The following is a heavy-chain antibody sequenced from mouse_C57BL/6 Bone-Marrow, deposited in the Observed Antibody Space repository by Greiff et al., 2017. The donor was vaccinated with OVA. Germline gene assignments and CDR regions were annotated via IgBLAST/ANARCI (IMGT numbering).Heavy chain of an antibody. Sequence: QVQLQQSGAELVMPGASVKLSCKASGYTFTSYWMHWVKQRPGQGLEWIGEIDPSDSYTNYNQKFKGKSTLTVDKSSSTAYMQLSSLTSEDSAVYYCAREITTVVDSYYFDYWGQGTTLTVSS. J-gene: IGHJ2*01. CDR1: GYTFTSYW. CDR3: AREITTVVDSYYFDY. D-gene: IGHD1-1*01. CDR2: IDPSDSYT. V-gene: IGHV1-69*01.